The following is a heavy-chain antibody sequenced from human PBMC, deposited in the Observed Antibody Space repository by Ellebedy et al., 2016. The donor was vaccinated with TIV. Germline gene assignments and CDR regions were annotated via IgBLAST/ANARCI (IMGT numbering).Heavy chain of an antibody. CDR2: IDGDGKTV. CDR1: GFTFSDYW. J-gene: IGHJ4*02. Sequence: GESLKISCAAAGFTFSDYWMHWVRQAPGKGLVWVSRIDGDGKTVTFADSVKGRFPISRDNVKNTVHLQMNRLTAEDTAVYYGSRAEFGRYGNFVYWGQGTLVSVSS. CDR3: SRAEFGRYGNFVY. V-gene: IGHV3-74*01. D-gene: IGHD2-15*01.